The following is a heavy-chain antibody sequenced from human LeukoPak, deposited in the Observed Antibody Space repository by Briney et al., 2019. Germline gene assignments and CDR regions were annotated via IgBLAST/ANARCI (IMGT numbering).Heavy chain of an antibody. J-gene: IGHJ5*02. CDR1: GGSFSGYY. D-gene: IGHD3-10*01. V-gene: IGHV4-34*01. Sequence: SETLSLTCAVYGGSFSGYYWSWIRQPPGKGLEWIGEINHSGSTNYNPSLKSRVTISVDTSKNQFSLKLSSVTAADTAVYYCARQLLLWFGELYSWFDPWGQGTLVTVSS. CDR2: INHSGST. CDR3: ARQLLLWFGELYSWFDP.